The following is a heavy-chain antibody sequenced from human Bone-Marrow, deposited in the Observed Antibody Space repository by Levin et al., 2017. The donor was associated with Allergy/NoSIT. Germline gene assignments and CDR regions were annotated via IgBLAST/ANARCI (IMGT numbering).Heavy chain of an antibody. D-gene: IGHD5-12*01. CDR1: GFKFDAYV. V-gene: IGHV3-43*01. J-gene: IGHJ4*02. CDR3: VKDGEYTGYVKPYYFDY. CDR2: SSWDGGST. Sequence: PGESLKISCAASGFKFDAYVMHWVRHGPGKGLEWVSLSSWDGGSTYYADSVKGRFTISRDNSKNSLFLQMNSLRTEDTGMYYCVKDGEYTGYVKPYYFDYWGQGTLVTVSS.